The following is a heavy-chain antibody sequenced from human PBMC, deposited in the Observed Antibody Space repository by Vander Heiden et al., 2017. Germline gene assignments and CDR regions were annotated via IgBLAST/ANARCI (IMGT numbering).Heavy chain of an antibody. V-gene: IGHV3-21*01. Sequence: GESGGGLVKPGGSLRLPCAASGFTVSSYTMDWVRQAPGKGLEWVASISGSGYNIYDADSVKGRFTISRDNAKNSLYLQMNSLRAEDTAVYYCARHHCTGGSCRGYFDFWGQGTLVTVSS. CDR3: ARHHCTGGSCRGYFDF. CDR1: GFTVSSYT. J-gene: IGHJ4*02. D-gene: IGHD2-8*02. CDR2: ISGSGYNI.